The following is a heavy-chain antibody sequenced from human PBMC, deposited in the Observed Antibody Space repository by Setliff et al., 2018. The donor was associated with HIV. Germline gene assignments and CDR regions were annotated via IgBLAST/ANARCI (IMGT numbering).Heavy chain of an antibody. Sequence: SETLSLTCAVYGGSFTNYYWSWIRQAPGKGLEWIGEINHSGRTNFNPSLKSQVTISVDTSKQQVSLKLRSVSAADTAVYFCARGSYSSSSYDYYIDVWGKGTTVTVSS. CDR3: ARGSYSSSSYDYYIDV. CDR1: GGSFTNYY. CDR2: INHSGRT. V-gene: IGHV4-34*01. J-gene: IGHJ6*03. D-gene: IGHD6-6*01.